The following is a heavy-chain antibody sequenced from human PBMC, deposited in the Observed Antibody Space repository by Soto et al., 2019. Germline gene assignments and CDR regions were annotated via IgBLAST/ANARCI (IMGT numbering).Heavy chain of an antibody. D-gene: IGHD6-13*01. V-gene: IGHV1-18*01. Sequence: QVQLVQSGAEVKKPGASMKVSCKDSGFTLTSYGISWVRQAPGQGLEWMGWVSAYNGNTHYAQKRQGRVTMTTDTSTTTAYMELRSLRSDDTAVYYCARGGSSWQQHEDYWGQGTLVTVSS. J-gene: IGHJ4*02. CDR2: VSAYNGNT. CDR1: GFTLTSYG. CDR3: ARGGSSWQQHEDY.